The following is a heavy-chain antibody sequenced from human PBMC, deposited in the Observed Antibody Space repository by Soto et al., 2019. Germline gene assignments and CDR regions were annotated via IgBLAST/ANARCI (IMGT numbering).Heavy chain of an antibody. CDR1: GYTFTSYY. CDR3: ARFRKDYYDSSGYSSYHYGMDV. V-gene: IGHV1-46*01. CDR2: INPSGGST. J-gene: IGHJ6*02. D-gene: IGHD3-22*01. Sequence: ASVKVSCKASGYTFTSYYMHWVRQAPGQGLEWMGIINPSGGSTSYAQKFQGRVTMTRDTSTSTVYMELSSLRSEDTAVYYCARFRKDYYDSSGYSSYHYGMDVWGPGTTVTVSS.